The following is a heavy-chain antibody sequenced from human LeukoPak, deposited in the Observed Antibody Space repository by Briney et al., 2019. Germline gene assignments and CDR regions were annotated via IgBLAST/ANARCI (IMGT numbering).Heavy chain of an antibody. CDR3: TTGSGSSGWPDYYFDY. CDR1: GFIFSNYW. D-gene: IGHD6-19*01. Sequence: GGSLRLSCAASGFIFSNYWMSWVRQAPGKGLDWVANIKQDGSEKYYVDSVKGRFTLSRDNAKNSLYLQMDSLRAEDTAVYYCTTGSGSSGWPDYYFDYWGQGTLVTVSS. CDR2: IKQDGSEK. V-gene: IGHV3-7*05. J-gene: IGHJ4*02.